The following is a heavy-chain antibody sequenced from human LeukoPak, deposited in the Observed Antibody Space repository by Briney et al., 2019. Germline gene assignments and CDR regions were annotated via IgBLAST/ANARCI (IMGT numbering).Heavy chain of an antibody. CDR1: RFTFNRYW. J-gene: IGHJ4*02. Sequence: GGSLRLSCAASRFTFNRYWMTWVRQAPGKGLQWVANIKEDGSEKYYVDSVKGRFTISRDNAKNALYLQMNSLRAEDTGVYFCARGQTLTFWGQGTLVTASS. CDR3: ARGQTLTF. V-gene: IGHV3-7*01. CDR2: IKEDGSEK.